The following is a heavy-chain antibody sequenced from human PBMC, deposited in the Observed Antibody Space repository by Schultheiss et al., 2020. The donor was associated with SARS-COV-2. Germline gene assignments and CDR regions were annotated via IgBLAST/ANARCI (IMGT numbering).Heavy chain of an antibody. CDR2: MNPNSGNT. V-gene: IGHV1-8*01. CDR1: GYTFTSYD. Sequence: ASVKVSCKASGYTFTSYDINWVRQATGQGLEWMGWMNPNSGNTSYAQKFQGRVTMTRDTSTSTVYMELSSLRSEDTAVYYCASGGSNEPPGYWGQGTLVTVSS. CDR3: ASGGSNEPPGY. J-gene: IGHJ4*02. D-gene: IGHD3-10*01.